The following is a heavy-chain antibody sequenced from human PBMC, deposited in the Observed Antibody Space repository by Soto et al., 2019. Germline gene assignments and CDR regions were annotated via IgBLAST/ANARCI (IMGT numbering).Heavy chain of an antibody. D-gene: IGHD3-22*01. J-gene: IGHJ4*02. CDR2: IGGSDGST. CDR3: AKAKYYD. V-gene: IGHV3-23*01. Sequence: EVQLLQSEGGLVQPGGSLRLSCAASGFTLSNYGMNWVRQAPGKGLEWVSGIGGSDGSTYYADSVKGRFTISRDNSKNTLYLQMNTLRAEDTAVYYCAKAKYYDWGQGTLVTVSS. CDR1: GFTLSNYG.